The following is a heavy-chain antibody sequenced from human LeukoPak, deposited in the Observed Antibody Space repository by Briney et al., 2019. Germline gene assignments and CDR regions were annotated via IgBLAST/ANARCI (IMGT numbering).Heavy chain of an antibody. Sequence: GGSLRLSCAASGFTFSSYAMSWVRQAPGKGLEWVSAISGSGGSTYYADSVKGRFTISRDISKNTLYLQMNSLRAEDTAVYYCAKDRGYSSSSSWFDPWGQGTLVTVSS. J-gene: IGHJ5*02. D-gene: IGHD6-13*01. V-gene: IGHV3-23*01. CDR3: AKDRGYSSSSSWFDP. CDR2: ISGSGGST. CDR1: GFTFSSYA.